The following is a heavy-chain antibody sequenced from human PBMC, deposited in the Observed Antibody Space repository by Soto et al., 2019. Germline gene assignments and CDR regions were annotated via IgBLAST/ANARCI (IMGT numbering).Heavy chain of an antibody. CDR1: GGSFSAYY. CDR2: INHSGGT. V-gene: IGHV4-34*01. D-gene: IGHD3-22*01. Sequence: SETLSLTCAVYGGSFSAYYWSWIRQPPGKGLEWIGEINHSGGTSYNPSLKSRVTISVDTSKSQFSLKLTSVTAAERAVYYCERGSVDKVDSSGFYEYWGQATPVTVSS. CDR3: ERGSVDKVDSSGFYEY. J-gene: IGHJ4*02.